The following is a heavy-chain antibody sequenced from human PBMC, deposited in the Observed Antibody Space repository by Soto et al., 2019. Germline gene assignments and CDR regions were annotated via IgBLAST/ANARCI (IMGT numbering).Heavy chain of an antibody. V-gene: IGHV1-18*01. CDR1: GYTFTSYD. Sequence: SVKGSCKASGYTFTSYDISWVRQAPGQGLEWMGWISAYNGNTNYAQKLQGRVTMTTDTSTSTAYMELRSLRSDDTAVYYCARDYDFWSGYPIYYYGMDVWGQGTTVTVSS. J-gene: IGHJ6*02. D-gene: IGHD3-3*01. CDR2: ISAYNGNT. CDR3: ARDYDFWSGYPIYYYGMDV.